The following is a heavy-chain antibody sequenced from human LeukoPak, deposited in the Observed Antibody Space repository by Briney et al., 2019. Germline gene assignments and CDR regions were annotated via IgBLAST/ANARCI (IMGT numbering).Heavy chain of an antibody. V-gene: IGHV4-34*01. CDR1: GGSFSGYY. Sequence: PSETLSLTCAVYGGSFSGYYWSWIRQPPGKGLEWIGEINHSGSTNYNPSLKSRVTISVDTSKNQFSLKLSSVTAADTAVYYCAREEITMVRGVIVLYYYGMDVWGQGTTVTVSS. CDR2: INHSGST. CDR3: AREEITMVRGVIVLYYYGMDV. D-gene: IGHD3-10*01. J-gene: IGHJ6*02.